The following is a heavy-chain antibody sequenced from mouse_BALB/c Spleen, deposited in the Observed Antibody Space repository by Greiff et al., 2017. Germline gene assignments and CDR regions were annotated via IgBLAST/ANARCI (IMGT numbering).Heavy chain of an antibody. Sequence: EVNLVESGGGLVKPGGSLKLSCAASGFTFSDYYMYWVRQTPEKRLEWVATISDGGSYTYYPDSVKGRFTISRDNAKNNLYLQMSSLKSEDTAMYYCARDRGVGYDSPYYAMDYWGQGTSVTVSS. V-gene: IGHV5-4*02. CDR1: GFTFSDYY. J-gene: IGHJ4*01. D-gene: IGHD2-14*01. CDR3: ARDRGVGYDSPYYAMDY. CDR2: ISDGGSYT.